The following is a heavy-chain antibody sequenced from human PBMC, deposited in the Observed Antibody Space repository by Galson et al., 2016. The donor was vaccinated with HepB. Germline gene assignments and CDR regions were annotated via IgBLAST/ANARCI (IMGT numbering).Heavy chain of an antibody. Sequence: LSLTCAVSGDSISSGDYYWSWIRQPPGKGLQWIGYIHHSGSTYYSPSLKSRVTMSVYRSRDQFPPNLSSLTGADTAVYYCARAPASYSYGFGYWGQGTPVTCS. CDR1: GDSISSGDYY. CDR2: IHHSGST. D-gene: IGHD5-18*01. V-gene: IGHV4-30-4*01. J-gene: IGHJ4*02. CDR3: ARAPASYSYGFGY.